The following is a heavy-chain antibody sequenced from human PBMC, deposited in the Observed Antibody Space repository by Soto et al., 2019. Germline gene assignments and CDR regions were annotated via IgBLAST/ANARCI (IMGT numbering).Heavy chain of an antibody. CDR3: ARDKVRGVIKGYYYYGMDV. CDR2: INPSGGST. J-gene: IGHJ6*02. V-gene: IGHV1-46*01. CDR1: GYTFTSYY. D-gene: IGHD3-10*01. Sequence: GASVKVSCKASGYTFTSYYMHWVRQAPGQGLEWMGIINPSGGSTSYAQKFQGRVTMTRDTSTSTVYMELSSLRSEDTAVYYCARDKVRGVIKGYYYYGMDVWGQGTTVTVSS.